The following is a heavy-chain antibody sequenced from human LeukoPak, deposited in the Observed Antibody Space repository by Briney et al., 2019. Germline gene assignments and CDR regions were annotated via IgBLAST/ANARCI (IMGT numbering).Heavy chain of an antibody. CDR2: ITGSTGST. Sequence: GGSLRLSCAASGFTFSSYAMSWVRQAPGKGLEGVSSITGSTGSTYYADSVKGRFTISRDNSKNTLYLQMNSLRAEDTAVYYCAKGDYGSGSYYDYWGQGTLVTVSS. CDR1: GFTFSSYA. CDR3: AKGDYGSGSYYDY. D-gene: IGHD3-10*01. J-gene: IGHJ4*02. V-gene: IGHV3-23*01.